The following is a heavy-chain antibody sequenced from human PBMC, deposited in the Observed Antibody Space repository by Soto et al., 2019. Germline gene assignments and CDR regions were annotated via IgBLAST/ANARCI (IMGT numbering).Heavy chain of an antibody. J-gene: IGHJ4*02. CDR2: IIAILGIA. CDR3: ARESEQWLTFDY. D-gene: IGHD6-19*01. Sequence: ASVKVSCKASGGTFSSYTISWVRQAPGQGLEWMGRIIAILGIANYAQKFQGRVTITADKSTSTAYMELSSLRSEDTAVYYCARESEQWLTFDYWGQGTLVTVSS. V-gene: IGHV1-69*04. CDR1: GGTFSSYT.